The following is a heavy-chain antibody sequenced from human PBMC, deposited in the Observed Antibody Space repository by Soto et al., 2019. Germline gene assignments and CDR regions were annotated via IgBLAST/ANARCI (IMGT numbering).Heavy chain of an antibody. Sequence: QVQLVESGGGVVQPGRSLRLSCAASGFTFNFFAMHWVRQAPGKGLAWVAAVSKDGSDTYYADSVKGRFTISRDNPRNTLYLQMNSLRVEDTAVYHCGRDVWWEPGLDAFHIWGQGTMVTVSP. CDR2: VSKDGSDT. J-gene: IGHJ3*02. CDR1: GFTFNFFA. CDR3: GRDVWWEPGLDAFHI. V-gene: IGHV3-30-3*01. D-gene: IGHD1-26*01.